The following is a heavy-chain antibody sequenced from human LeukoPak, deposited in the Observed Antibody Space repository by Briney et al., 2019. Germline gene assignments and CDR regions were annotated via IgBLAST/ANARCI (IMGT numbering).Heavy chain of an antibody. CDR1: GFTLSSYW. J-gene: IGHJ5*02. Sequence: GGSLRLSCAASGFTLSSYWMTWVRQAPGKGLEWVANIKQDGSEKYYVDSVKGRFTIARDNAKNSLYLQSNSLGAEDTAVYYCARDPAAPINWFDPWGQGTLVTVSS. CDR3: ARDPAAPINWFDP. D-gene: IGHD6-13*01. V-gene: IGHV3-7*01. CDR2: IKQDGSEK.